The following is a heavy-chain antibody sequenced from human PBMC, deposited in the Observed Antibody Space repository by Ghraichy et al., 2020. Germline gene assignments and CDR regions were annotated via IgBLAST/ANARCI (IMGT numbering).Heavy chain of an antibody. Sequence: GESLNISCAASGFTFSSYAMSWVRQAPGKGLEWVSAISGSGGSTYYADSVKGRFTISRDNSKNTLYLQMNSLRAEDTAVYYCAKAGGSYDYWGQGTLVTVSS. CDR3: AKAGGSYDY. V-gene: IGHV3-23*01. J-gene: IGHJ4*02. D-gene: IGHD1-26*01. CDR1: GFTFSSYA. CDR2: ISGSGGST.